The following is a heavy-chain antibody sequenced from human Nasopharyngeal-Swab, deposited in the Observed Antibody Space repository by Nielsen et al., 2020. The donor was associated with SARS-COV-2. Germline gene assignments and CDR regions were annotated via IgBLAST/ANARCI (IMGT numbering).Heavy chain of an antibody. D-gene: IGHD5-18*01. CDR1: GVSISSSSYY. J-gene: IGHJ5*02. V-gene: IGHV4-39*07. CDR3: ARGVRGYSYGYGGYNWFDP. Sequence: SETLSLTCSVSGVSISSSSYYWGWIRQPPGKGLEWIGSVYYSGSTYYNPSLKSRVTISVDTSKNQFSLKLSSVTAADTAVYYCARGVRGYSYGYGGYNWFDPWGQGTLVTVSS. CDR2: VYYSGST.